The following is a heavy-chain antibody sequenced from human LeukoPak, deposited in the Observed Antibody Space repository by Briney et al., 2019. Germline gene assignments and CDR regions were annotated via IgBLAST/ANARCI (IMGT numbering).Heavy chain of an antibody. Sequence: GGSLRLSCAASGFSFSTNAMHWVRQAPGMGPEWVAVVSHDGSTKYYTDSVRSRFTISRDNSKNTFFLQLNGLRTGDTAVYYCARAIMGTENLDYWGQGTLVTVSS. CDR3: ARAIMGTENLDY. V-gene: IGHV3-30*10. CDR2: VSHDGSTK. CDR1: GFSFSTNA. D-gene: IGHD5-18*01. J-gene: IGHJ4*02.